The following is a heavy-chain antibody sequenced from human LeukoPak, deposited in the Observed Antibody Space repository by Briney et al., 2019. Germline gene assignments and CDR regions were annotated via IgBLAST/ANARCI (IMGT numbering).Heavy chain of an antibody. CDR3: ARGRTLRGLVDY. V-gene: IGHV1-69*05. Sequence: ASVKVSCKASGGTFSSYAISWVRQAPGQGLEWMGGIIPIFGTANYAQKFQGRVTMTRDTSTSTVYMELSSLRSEDTAVYYCARGRTLRGLVDYWGQGTLVTVSS. CDR2: IIPIFGTA. D-gene: IGHD3-16*01. J-gene: IGHJ4*02. CDR1: GGTFSSYA.